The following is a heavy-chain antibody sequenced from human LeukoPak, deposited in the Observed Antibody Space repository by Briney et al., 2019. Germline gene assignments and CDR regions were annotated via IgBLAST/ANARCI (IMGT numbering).Heavy chain of an antibody. CDR2: TSDRGDYT. V-gene: IGHV3-23*01. CDR3: AKKAQYNGNYPLDY. J-gene: IGHJ4*02. D-gene: IGHD1-26*01. Sequence: GGSLRLSCAASGFTFTSHSMSWVRQAPGKGLEWVSGTSDRGDYTYYADSVKGRFTISRDNSKSTLYLQMNSLRAEDTALYFCAKKAQYNGNYPLDYWGQGTLVTVSS. CDR1: GFTFTSHS.